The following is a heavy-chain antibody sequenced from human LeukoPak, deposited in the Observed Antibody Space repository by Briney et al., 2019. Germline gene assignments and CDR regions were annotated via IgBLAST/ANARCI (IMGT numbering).Heavy chain of an antibody. CDR2: ITASGDST. V-gene: IGHV3-23*01. Sequence: GSLRLSCAGSEFPFSSYPISWVRQPPGKGLEWVSAITASGDSTYSADSVKDRFTISRDNSRNTLFLEMSSLRAEDTAVYYCTTDSQRSTYYYEFDYWGQGTLVTVSS. D-gene: IGHD3-10*01. CDR3: TTDSQRSTYYYEFDY. CDR1: EFPFSSYP. J-gene: IGHJ4*02.